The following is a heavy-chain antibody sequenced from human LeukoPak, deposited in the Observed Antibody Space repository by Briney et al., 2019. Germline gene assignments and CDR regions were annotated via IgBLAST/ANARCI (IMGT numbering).Heavy chain of an antibody. V-gene: IGHV4-39*01. CDR2: IYYSGGT. Sequence: SETLSLTCSVSGGSISSRNYYWGWIRQPPGKKLEWIGSIYYSGGTYYNPSLKSRVTISVDTSKNQFSLKLNSVTAADTAVYYCATRSYYDTIGVYGMDVWGQGTTVTVSS. D-gene: IGHD3-22*01. CDR3: ATRSYYDTIGVYGMDV. CDR1: GGSISSRNYY. J-gene: IGHJ6*02.